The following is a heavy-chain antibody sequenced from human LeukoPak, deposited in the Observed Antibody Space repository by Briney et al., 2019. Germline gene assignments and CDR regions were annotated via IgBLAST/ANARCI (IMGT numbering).Heavy chain of an antibody. CDR3: AKDSAIFGVVRDYMDV. CDR2: IRYDGSNK. Sequence: PGGSLRLSCAASGFTFSSYGMHWVRQAPGKGLEWVAFIRYDGSNKYYADSVKGRFTISRDNSKNTLYLQMNSLRAEDTAVYYCAKDSAIFGVVRDYMDVWGKGTTVTVSS. D-gene: IGHD3-3*01. CDR1: GFTFSSYG. V-gene: IGHV3-30*02. J-gene: IGHJ6*03.